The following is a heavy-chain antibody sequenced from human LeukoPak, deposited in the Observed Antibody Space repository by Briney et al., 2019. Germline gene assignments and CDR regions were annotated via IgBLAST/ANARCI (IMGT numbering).Heavy chain of an antibody. J-gene: IGHJ4*02. CDR3: ARVNFWSGSYYPTQDY. CDR1: GFSFSDYA. V-gene: IGHV3-30*02. CDR2: IRYDGSNK. D-gene: IGHD3-3*01. Sequence: GGSLRLSCAASGFSFSDYATYWVRQTPGKGLEWVAFIRYDGSNKIYADSVKGRFTISRDNSYNTVYLQMTGLRAEDTAVYYCARVNFWSGSYYPTQDYWGQGTLVTVSS.